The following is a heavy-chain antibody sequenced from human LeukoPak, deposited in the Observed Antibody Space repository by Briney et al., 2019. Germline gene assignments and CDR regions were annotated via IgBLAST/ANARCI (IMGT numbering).Heavy chain of an antibody. Sequence: GGSLRLSCAASGFTFSSYAMSWVRQAPGKGLEWVSGINWNGGSTGYADSVKGRFTISRDNAKNSLYLQMNSLRAEDTALYHCARTYGVHDAFDIWGQGTMVTVSS. V-gene: IGHV3-20*01. J-gene: IGHJ3*02. D-gene: IGHD4-17*01. CDR1: GFTFSSYA. CDR2: INWNGGST. CDR3: ARTYGVHDAFDI.